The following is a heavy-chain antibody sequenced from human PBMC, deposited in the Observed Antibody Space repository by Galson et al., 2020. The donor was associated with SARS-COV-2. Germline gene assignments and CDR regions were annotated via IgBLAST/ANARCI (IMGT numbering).Heavy chain of an antibody. CDR2: IYYSGST. CDR1: GGSISSYY. V-gene: IGHV4-59*08. J-gene: IGHJ4*02. CDR3: ARRSAYYYDSSGYYYPGSFDY. Sequence: SETLSLTCTVSGGSISSYYWSWIRQPPGKGLEWIGYIYYSGSTNYNPSLKSRVTISVDTSKNQFSLKLSSVTAADTAVYYCARRSAYYYDSSGYYYPGSFDYWGQGTLVTVSS. D-gene: IGHD3-22*01.